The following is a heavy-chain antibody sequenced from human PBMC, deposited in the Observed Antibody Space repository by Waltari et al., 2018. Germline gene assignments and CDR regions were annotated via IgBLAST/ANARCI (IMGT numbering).Heavy chain of an antibody. V-gene: IGHV4-39*01. D-gene: IGHD3-22*01. Sequence: LQLQESGPGLVKPSETLSLTCSVSGDPISSKTYSWAWIRQPPGGGLEWIATMTYGGNTFYKPSLMSRITLSMDTSKNQFSPVLTSVTAADTAVYYCARRSRDSSGHFYSDYWGQGTLVTVSS. CDR2: MTYGGNT. CDR3: ARRSRDSSGHFYSDY. J-gene: IGHJ4*02. CDR1: GDPISSKTYS.